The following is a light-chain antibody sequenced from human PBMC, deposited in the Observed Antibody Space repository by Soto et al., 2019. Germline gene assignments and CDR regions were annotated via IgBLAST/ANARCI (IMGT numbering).Light chain of an antibody. CDR3: QQYGSPPLT. J-gene: IGKJ1*01. CDR1: QSVSSSY. V-gene: IGKV3-20*01. Sequence: EIVLTQSPGTLSLSPGERATLSCRASQSVSSSYLAWYQQKPGQAPRLLIYGASSRATGIPDRFSGSGSATEFTLPISSREPEDFAVYFCQQYGSPPLTFGQGTKVEI. CDR2: GAS.